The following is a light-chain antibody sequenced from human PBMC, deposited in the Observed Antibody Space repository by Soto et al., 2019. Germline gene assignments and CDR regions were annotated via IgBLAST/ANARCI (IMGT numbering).Light chain of an antibody. CDR2: GAS. J-gene: IGKJ4*01. CDR1: QSVSSSY. V-gene: IGKV3-20*01. Sequence: EIVLTQSPGTLSLSPGERATLSCRASQSVSSSYLAWYQQKPGQAPRLLIYGASSRSTGIPDRFSGSGSGTDFTLTISRLEAEDIAVYYCQQYGSSPPLTFGGGTKVEIK. CDR3: QQYGSSPPLT.